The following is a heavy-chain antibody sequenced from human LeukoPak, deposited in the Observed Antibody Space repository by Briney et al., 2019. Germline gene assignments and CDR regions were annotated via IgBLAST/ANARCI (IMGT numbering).Heavy chain of an antibody. V-gene: IGHV4-4*07. CDR2: IYTSGST. J-gene: IGHJ6*02. Sequence: PSETLSLTCTVSGGSISSYYWSWIRQPAGEGLEWIGRIYTSGSTNYNPSLKSRVTMSVDTSKNQFSLKLSSVTAADTAVYYCARDIPYYYYYGMDVWGQGTTVTVSS. CDR1: GGSISSYY. CDR3: ARDIPYYYYYGMDV.